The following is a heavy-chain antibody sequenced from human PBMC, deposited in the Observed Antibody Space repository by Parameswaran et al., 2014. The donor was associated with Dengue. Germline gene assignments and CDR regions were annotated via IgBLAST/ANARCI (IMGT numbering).Heavy chain of an antibody. CDR2: ISYDGNNK. V-gene: IGHV3-30*18. CDR3: AKDAEGILTGDDFYYYGMDV. J-gene: IGHJ6*02. Sequence: WIRQPQEGLEWVAVISYDGNNKYYADSVKGRSIISRDNSKNTLSLQMNSLRVEDTAVYYCAKDAEGILTGDDFYYYGMDVWGQGTTVTVSS. D-gene: IGHD3-9*01.